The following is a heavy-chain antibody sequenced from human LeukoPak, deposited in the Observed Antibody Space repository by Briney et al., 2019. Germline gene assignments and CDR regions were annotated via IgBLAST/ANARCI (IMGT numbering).Heavy chain of an antibody. V-gene: IGHV3-30*04. J-gene: IGHJ4*02. CDR3: ARGRTGTYYYGSGTNYYFNY. CDR1: GFTFSSYA. CDR2: ISYDGSNK. Sequence: HPGGSLRLSCAASGFTFSSYAMHWVRQAPGKGLEWVAVISYDGSNKYYADSVKGRFTISRDNSKNTLYLQMNSLRAEDTAVYYCARGRTGTYYYGSGTNYYFNYWGQGTLVTVSS. D-gene: IGHD3-10*01.